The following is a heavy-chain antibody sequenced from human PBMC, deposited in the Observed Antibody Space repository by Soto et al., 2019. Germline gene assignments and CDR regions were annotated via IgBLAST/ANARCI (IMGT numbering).Heavy chain of an antibody. V-gene: IGHV3-30-3*01. D-gene: IGHD3-22*01. J-gene: IGHJ4*02. CDR2: ISYDGSNK. Sequence: QVQLVESGGGVVQPGRSLRLSCAASGFTFSSYAMHWVRQAPGKGLAWVAVISYDGSNKYYADSVKGRFTISRDNSKNTLYLQMNSLRAEDTAVYYCARAEHYYDSSGYYLDYWGQGTLVTVSS. CDR1: GFTFSSYA. CDR3: ARAEHYYDSSGYYLDY.